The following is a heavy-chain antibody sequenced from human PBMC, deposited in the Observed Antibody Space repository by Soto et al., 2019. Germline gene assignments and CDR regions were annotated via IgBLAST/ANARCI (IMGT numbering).Heavy chain of an antibody. D-gene: IGHD3-22*01. J-gene: IGHJ4*02. CDR2: IYNSGNT. Sequence: PSETLSLTCTVSGGSISNYYWSWIRQPPGKGLEWIGYIYNSGNTYYNPSLRGRVTISVDTSKNQFSLNLSSLTAADTAVYYCARENYDSSAAPFLDYWGQGTLV. CDR1: GGSISNYY. CDR3: ARENYDSSAAPFLDY. V-gene: IGHV4-59*01.